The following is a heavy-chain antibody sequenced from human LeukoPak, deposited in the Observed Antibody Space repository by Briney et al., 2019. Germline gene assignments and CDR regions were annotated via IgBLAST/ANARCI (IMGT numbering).Heavy chain of an antibody. CDR2: INPNSGGT. CDR1: GYTFTGYY. V-gene: IGHV1-2*02. Sequence: GASVKVSCKASGYTFTGYYMHWVRQAPGQGLEWMGWINPNSGGTNYAQKFQGRVTMTRDTSISTAYMELSRLRSDDTAVYYCARLPYGSGSYYKDRYIWFDPWGQGTLVTVSS. D-gene: IGHD3-10*01. J-gene: IGHJ5*02. CDR3: ARLPYGSGSYYKDRYIWFDP.